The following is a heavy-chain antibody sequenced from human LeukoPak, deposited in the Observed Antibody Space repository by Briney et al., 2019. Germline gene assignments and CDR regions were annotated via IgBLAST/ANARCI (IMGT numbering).Heavy chain of an antibody. Sequence: ASVKVSFKASGYTFTAYYMHWVRQAPGQGLEWMGWINPNSGGTNYAQKFQGRVTVTRDTSISTAYMELSGLRSDDTAVYYRTSDGGWYFNYWGQGSLVTVSS. J-gene: IGHJ4*02. V-gene: IGHV1-2*02. CDR2: INPNSGGT. D-gene: IGHD6-19*01. CDR3: TSDGGWYFNY. CDR1: GYTFTAYY.